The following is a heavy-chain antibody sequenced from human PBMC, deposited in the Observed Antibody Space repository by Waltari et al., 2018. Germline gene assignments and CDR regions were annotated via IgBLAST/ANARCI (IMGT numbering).Heavy chain of an antibody. CDR2: IYSGGSST. V-gene: IGHV3-23*03. J-gene: IGHJ4*02. Sequence: EVQLLESGGGLVQPGGSLRLSCAASGFTFSSYAMSWVRQAPGKGLEWVSVIYSGGSSTYYSESVKGRFTISRDNSKNTLYLQMNSLRAEDTAVYYCAREDYGGNSVILDYWGQGTLVTVSS. CDR1: GFTFSSYA. CDR3: AREDYGGNSVILDY. D-gene: IGHD2-21*02.